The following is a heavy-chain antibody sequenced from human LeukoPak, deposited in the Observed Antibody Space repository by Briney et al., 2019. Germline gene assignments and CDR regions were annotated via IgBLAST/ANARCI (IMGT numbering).Heavy chain of an antibody. D-gene: IGHD6-19*01. CDR3: ARARNTGWLGFDY. V-gene: IGHV1-2*02. CDR2: INPDTGGT. Sequence: ASVTVSCTSSSYNFNGYNMNWVRQAPGEGLEWMGWINPDTGGTNYAQKFQGRVTMTRDTSINTAYMEFIRLRSDDTAIYYCARARNTGWLGFDYWGQGSLVTVSS. J-gene: IGHJ4*02. CDR1: SYNFNGYN.